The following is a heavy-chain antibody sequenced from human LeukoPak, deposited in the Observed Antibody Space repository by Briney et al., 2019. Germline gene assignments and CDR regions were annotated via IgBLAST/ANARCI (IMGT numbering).Heavy chain of an antibody. Sequence: SETLSLTCTLPGASLSGSSHYFWGWIRQTPGKGLEWIGGIDYSGITNYTPSLKSRLTISVDAYSNQFSLKLSSVSAADTAVYYCARYSGMGYSPGTYSNSWGQGTRVTVSS. CDR1: GASLSGSSHYF. J-gene: IGHJ4*02. CDR3: ARYSGMGYSPGTYSNS. CDR2: IDYSGIT. V-gene: IGHV4-39*01. D-gene: IGHD1-26*01.